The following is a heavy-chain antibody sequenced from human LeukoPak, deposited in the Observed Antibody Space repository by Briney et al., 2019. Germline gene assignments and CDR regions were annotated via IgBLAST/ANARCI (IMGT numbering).Heavy chain of an antibody. V-gene: IGHV3-7*01. Sequence: PGGSLRLSCGASGFTFSSYWMSWVRQAPGKGLEWVANIKQDGSEKYYVDSVKGRFTISRDNAKNSLYLQMNSLRAEDTAVYYCARDAPPPYYYDSSGYYYWGQGTLVTVSS. CDR3: ARDAPPPYYYDSSGYYY. CDR2: IKQDGSEK. J-gene: IGHJ4*02. D-gene: IGHD3-22*01. CDR1: GFTFSSYW.